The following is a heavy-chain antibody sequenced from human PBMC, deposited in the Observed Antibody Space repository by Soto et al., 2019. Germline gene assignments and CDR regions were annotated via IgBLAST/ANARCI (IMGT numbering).Heavy chain of an antibody. CDR1: GYSFTSYW. J-gene: IGHJ5*02. CDR2: IYPGDSDT. CDR3: ATPVSSGSPPHWFDP. V-gene: IGHV5-51*01. D-gene: IGHD3-22*01. Sequence: GEALKISCKGSGYSFTSYWIGWVRQMPGKGLEWMGIIYPGDSDTRYSPSFQGQVTISAGKSISTAYLQWSSLKASDTAMYYCATPVSSGSPPHWFDPWGQGTLDPVSS.